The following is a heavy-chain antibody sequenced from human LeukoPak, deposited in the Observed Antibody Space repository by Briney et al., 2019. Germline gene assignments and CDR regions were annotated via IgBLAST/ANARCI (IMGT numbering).Heavy chain of an antibody. V-gene: IGHV4-39*07. CDR3: ARLPFNSGYEYIDY. J-gene: IGHJ4*02. CDR2: IYHSGST. Sequence: SETLSLTCTVYGGSISSGGYYWSWVRQPPGKGLEWIGEIYHSGSTNYNPSLKSRVTISVDKSKNQFSLKLSSVTAADTAVYSCARLPFNSGYEYIDYWGQGTLVIVSS. CDR1: GGSISSGGYY. D-gene: IGHD5-12*01.